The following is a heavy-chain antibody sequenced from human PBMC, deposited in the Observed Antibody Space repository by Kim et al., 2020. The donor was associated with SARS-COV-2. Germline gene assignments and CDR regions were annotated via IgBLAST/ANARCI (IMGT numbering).Heavy chain of an antibody. J-gene: IGHJ4*02. V-gene: IGHV3-72*01. CDR3: TRVGEMATKD. CDR2: TT. D-gene: IGHD3-16*01. Sequence: TTEYAAAVKGRFTNSRDDSKNSLYLQMNRLKTEDTAVYYCTRVGEMATKDWGQGTLVTVSS.